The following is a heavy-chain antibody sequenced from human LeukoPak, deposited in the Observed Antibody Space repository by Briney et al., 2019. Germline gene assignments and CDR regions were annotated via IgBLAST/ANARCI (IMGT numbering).Heavy chain of an antibody. CDR1: GFSFSVYW. CDR3: AKDRLLNCRGDCYIFDY. D-gene: IGHD2-21*02. Sequence: GGSLRLSCAASGFSFSVYWMHWVRQTPGKGLEWVSSISGSGDSTFYADSVKGRFSISRDNSKNTLYLQVNGLRTEDTAVYYCAKDRLLNCRGDCYIFDYWGQGTVVTVSS. J-gene: IGHJ4*02. CDR2: ISGSGDST. V-gene: IGHV3-23*01.